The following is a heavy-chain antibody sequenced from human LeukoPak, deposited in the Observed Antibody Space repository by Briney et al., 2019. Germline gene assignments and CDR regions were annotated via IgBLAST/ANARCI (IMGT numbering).Heavy chain of an antibody. D-gene: IGHD1-26*01. Sequence: SETLSLTCAVYGGSFSGYYWSWIRQPPGKGLEWLGEINHSGSTNYNPSLKSRVTISVDTSKNQFSLKLSSVTAADTAVYYCARGKVGATRVNYYYYGMDVWGQGTTVTVSS. J-gene: IGHJ6*02. CDR2: INHSGST. V-gene: IGHV4-34*01. CDR3: ARGKVGATRVNYYYYGMDV. CDR1: GGSFSGYY.